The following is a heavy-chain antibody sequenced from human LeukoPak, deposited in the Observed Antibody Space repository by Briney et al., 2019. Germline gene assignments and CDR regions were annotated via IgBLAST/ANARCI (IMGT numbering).Heavy chain of an antibody. V-gene: IGHV4-59*08. CDR1: GGSMSSYY. CDR2: IYYSGST. CDR3: ARLGYYYYGMDV. Sequence: PSETLSLTCTVSGGSMSSYYWSWIRQPPGKGLEWIGYIYYSGSTNYNPSLKSRVTISVDTSKNQFSLKLSSVTAADTAVYYCARLGYYYYGMDVWGQGTTVTVSS. J-gene: IGHJ6*02.